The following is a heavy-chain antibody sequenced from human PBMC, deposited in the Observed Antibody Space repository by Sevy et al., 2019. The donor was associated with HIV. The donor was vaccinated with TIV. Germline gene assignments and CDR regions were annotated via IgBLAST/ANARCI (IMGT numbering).Heavy chain of an antibody. Sequence: GGSLRLSCAASGFTFSKYSMSWVRQPPGKGLEWVSTLSFGCGEINYADSVKGRFTISRDNSKSSGYRQMNNLRPEDTAVYFCAREGCTKPHDYWGQGTLVTVSS. CDR1: GFTFSKYS. V-gene: IGHV3-23*01. CDR2: LSFGCGEI. D-gene: IGHD2-8*01. J-gene: IGHJ4*02. CDR3: AREGCTKPHDY.